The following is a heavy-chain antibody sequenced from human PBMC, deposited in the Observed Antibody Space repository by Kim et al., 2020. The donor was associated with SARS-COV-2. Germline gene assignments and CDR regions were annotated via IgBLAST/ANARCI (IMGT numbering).Heavy chain of an antibody. V-gene: IGHV4-61*01. CDR2: IYYSGST. J-gene: IGHJ4*02. CDR1: GGSVSSGSYY. CDR3: ARSSGYGLVDY. D-gene: IGHD3-22*01. Sequence: SETLSLTCTVSGGSVSSGSYYWSWIRQPPGKGLEWIGYIYYSGSTNYNPSLKSRVTISVDTSKNQFSLKLSSVTAADTAVYYCARSSGYGLVDYWGQGTLVTVSS.